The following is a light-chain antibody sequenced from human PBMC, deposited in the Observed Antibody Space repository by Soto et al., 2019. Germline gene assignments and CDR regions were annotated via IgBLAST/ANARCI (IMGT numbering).Light chain of an antibody. J-gene: IGKJ4*01. CDR3: QQSYSTPLT. V-gene: IGKV1-39*01. Sequence: DIQMTQSPSSLSASVGDRVTITCRASQSISSYLNWYQQKPGKAPKLLIYAASSLQSGAPSRFRGSGSGTDFTLTISSLQPEDFATYYCQQSYSTPLTFGGGTKVEIK. CDR1: QSISSY. CDR2: AAS.